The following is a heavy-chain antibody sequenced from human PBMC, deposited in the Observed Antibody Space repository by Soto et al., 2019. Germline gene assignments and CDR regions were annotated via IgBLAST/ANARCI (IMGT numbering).Heavy chain of an antibody. CDR2: VSANGQGI. V-gene: IGHV3-23*01. CDR3: DKYRDYPRDYFHF. CDR1: GLTFSSSA. Sequence: GRYLRISCAASGLTFSSSAISWVRQAPGKGLEWVSAVSANGQGIYYAYSVRGRFTISRDNSKNTVFLHMDSLSAEDTAVYDCDKYRDYPRDYFHFWGQGTSVTGSS. J-gene: IGHJ4*02. D-gene: IGHD3-10*01.